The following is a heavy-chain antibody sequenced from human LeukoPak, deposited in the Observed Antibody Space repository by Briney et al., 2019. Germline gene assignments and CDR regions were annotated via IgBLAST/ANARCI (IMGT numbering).Heavy chain of an antibody. CDR2: IHYSGST. D-gene: IGHD6-6*01. CDR1: SGSISSYY. Sequence: SETLSLTCTVSSGSISSYYWSWIRQPPGKGLQWIGYIHYSGSTNYNPSLKSRVTISVDTSKNQISLNLNSVTAADTAVYYCARDTPYSSSFLFDYWGQGILVIVSS. V-gene: IGHV4-59*01. CDR3: ARDTPYSSSFLFDY. J-gene: IGHJ4*02.